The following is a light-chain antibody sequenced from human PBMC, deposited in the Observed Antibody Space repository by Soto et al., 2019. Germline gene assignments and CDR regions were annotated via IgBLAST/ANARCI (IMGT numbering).Light chain of an antibody. CDR3: SSYAGSNNFV. V-gene: IGLV2-8*01. CDR1: SSDVGGYNY. CDR2: EVS. Sequence: QSVLTQPPSASGSPGQSVTISCTGTSSDVGGYNYVSWYQQHPGKAPKLMIYEVSKRPSGVPDRFSGSKSGNTASLTVSGLQAEDEADYYCSSYAGSNNFVFETGTKSPS. J-gene: IGLJ1*01.